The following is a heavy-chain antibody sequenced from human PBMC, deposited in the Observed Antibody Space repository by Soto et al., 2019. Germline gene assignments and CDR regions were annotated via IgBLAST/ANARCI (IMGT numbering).Heavy chain of an antibody. CDR2: ISSSGSTI. D-gene: IGHD3-22*01. CDR3: ARVFRGYYYDSSGYLM. V-gene: IGHV3-48*03. J-gene: IGHJ4*02. Sequence: HPWGSLRLSCAASGFTFSSYEMNWVRQAPGKGLEWVSYISSSGSTIYYADSVKGRFTISRDNAKNSLYLQMNSLRAEDTAVYYCARVFRGYYYDSSGYLMWGQGTLVTVSS. CDR1: GFTFSSYE.